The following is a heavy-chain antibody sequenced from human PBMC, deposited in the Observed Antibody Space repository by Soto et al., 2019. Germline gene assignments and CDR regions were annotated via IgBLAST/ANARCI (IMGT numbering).Heavy chain of an antibody. CDR3: AGVWAGGGWFDP. CDR2: ISAYNGNT. Sequence: QVQLVQSGAEVKKPGASVKVSCKASGYTFTSYGISWVRQAPGQGLEWMGWISAYNGNTNYAQKLQGRVTMTTDTSTRTAYMARRSLRSADTAVYYCAGVWAGGGWFDPWGQGTLVTVSS. J-gene: IGHJ5*02. CDR1: GYTFTSYG. V-gene: IGHV1-18*01. D-gene: IGHD1-26*01.